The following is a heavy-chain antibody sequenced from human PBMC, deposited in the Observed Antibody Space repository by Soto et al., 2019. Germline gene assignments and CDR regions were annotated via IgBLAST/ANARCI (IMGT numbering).Heavy chain of an antibody. CDR1: GFTFSSYG. J-gene: IGHJ4*02. CDR2: IWYDGSNK. D-gene: IGHD3-22*01. Sequence: GGSLRLSCAASGFTFSSYGMHWVRQAPGKGLEWVAVIWYDGSNKYYADSVKGRFTISRDNSKNTLYLQMNSLRAEDTAVYYCARAGVYDSSGYYYVFDYWGQGTLVTVSS. V-gene: IGHV3-33*01. CDR3: ARAGVYDSSGYYYVFDY.